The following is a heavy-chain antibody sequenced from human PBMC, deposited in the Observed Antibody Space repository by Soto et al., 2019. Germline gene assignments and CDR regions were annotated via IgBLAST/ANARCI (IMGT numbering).Heavy chain of an antibody. CDR2: IFSGGST. Sequence: EVPLVESGGGLVQPGGSLRLSCVASGFTVSSNYMSWVRQAPGKGLEWVSVIFSGGSTNYADSVKGRFTISRDNSKSPLYLQMNSLRAEDTAVDYCATRVTAGYWGQGTLVTVSS. CDR3: ATRVTAGY. V-gene: IGHV3-66*01. D-gene: IGHD2-21*02. J-gene: IGHJ4*02. CDR1: GFTVSSNY.